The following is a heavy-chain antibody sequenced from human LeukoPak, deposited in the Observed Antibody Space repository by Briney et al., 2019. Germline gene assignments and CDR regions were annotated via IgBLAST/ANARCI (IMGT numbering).Heavy chain of an antibody. CDR1: GGSISSGSYY. V-gene: IGHV4-61*02. CDR2: IYTSGST. CDR3: ARPYGDYETYFDY. J-gene: IGHJ4*02. D-gene: IGHD4-17*01. Sequence: SETLSLTCTVSGGSISSGSYYWSWIRQPAGKGLEWIGRIYTSGSTNYNPSLKSRVTISVDTSKNQFSLKLSSVTAADTAVYYCARPYGDYETYFDYWGQGTLVTVSS.